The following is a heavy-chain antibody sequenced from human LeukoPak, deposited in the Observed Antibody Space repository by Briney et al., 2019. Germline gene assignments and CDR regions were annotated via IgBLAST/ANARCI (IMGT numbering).Heavy chain of an antibody. V-gene: IGHV4-38-2*02. Sequence: SETLSLTCTVSGNSISSGYYWGWIRQPPGKGLEWIGSIYHSGSTYYNPSLKSRVTISVDTSKNQFSLKLSSVTAADTAVYYCARGGRAIVANWFDPWGQGTLVTVSS. J-gene: IGHJ5*02. D-gene: IGHD5-12*01. CDR1: GNSISSGYY. CDR3: ARGGRAIVANWFDP. CDR2: IYHSGST.